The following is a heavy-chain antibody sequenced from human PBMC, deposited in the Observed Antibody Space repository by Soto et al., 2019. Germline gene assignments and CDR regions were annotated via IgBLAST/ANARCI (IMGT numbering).Heavy chain of an antibody. CDR2: IYYSGST. CDR1: GGSISSSSYY. CDR3: ARVGRFGELLTYYYGMDV. D-gene: IGHD3-10*01. J-gene: IGHJ6*02. Sequence: PSETLSFTCTVSGGSISSSSYYWGWIRQPPGKGLEWIGSIYYSGSTYYNPSLKSRVTISVDTSKNQFSLKLSSVTAADTAVYYCARVGRFGELLTYYYGMDVWGQGTTVTVSS. V-gene: IGHV4-39*01.